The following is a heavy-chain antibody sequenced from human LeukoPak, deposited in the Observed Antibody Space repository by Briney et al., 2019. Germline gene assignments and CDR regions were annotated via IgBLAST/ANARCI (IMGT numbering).Heavy chain of an antibody. CDR3: AKETVPSRTAMAPDY. V-gene: IGHV6-1*01. J-gene: IGHJ4*02. CDR1: GDSVSSNSAA. CDR2: TYYRPKWYN. Sequence: SQTLSLTCVISGDSVSSNSAAWNWIRQSPSRGLEWLGRTYYRPKWYNDYEVSVKSRITINADTSKNQFSLQLNSVTPEDTAVYYCAKETVPSRTAMAPDYWGQGTLVTVSS. D-gene: IGHD5-18*01.